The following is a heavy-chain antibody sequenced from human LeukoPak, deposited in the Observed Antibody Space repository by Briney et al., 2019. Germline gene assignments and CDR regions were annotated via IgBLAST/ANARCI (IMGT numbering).Heavy chain of an antibody. J-gene: IGHJ4*02. D-gene: IGHD2-21*01. V-gene: IGHV4-4*07. CDR3: ARQGIATAIDY. Sequence: SETPSLTCTVSGGAISSYYWSWIRQPAGKGLEWIGRIYTSGTTNYNPSLKSRVTMSVDTSKNLFALKLSSVTAADTAVYYCARQGIATAIDYWGQGSPV. CDR1: GGAISSYY. CDR2: IYTSGTT.